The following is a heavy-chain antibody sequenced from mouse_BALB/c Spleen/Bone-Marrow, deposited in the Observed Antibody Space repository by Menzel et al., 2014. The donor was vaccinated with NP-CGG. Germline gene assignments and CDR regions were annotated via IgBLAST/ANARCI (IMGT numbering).Heavy chain of an antibody. Sequence: EVQGVESGGGLVQPGGSRKLSCAVSGFTFSSFGMHWVRQAPEKGLEWVAYISSGSSTIYYADTVKGRFTISRDNAKNTLYLQMSSLKSEDTAMYYCARQLGLRWAMDYWGQGTSVTVSS. CDR1: GFTFSSFG. J-gene: IGHJ4*01. V-gene: IGHV5-17*02. CDR2: ISSGSSTI. D-gene: IGHD3-1*01. CDR3: ARQLGLRWAMDY.